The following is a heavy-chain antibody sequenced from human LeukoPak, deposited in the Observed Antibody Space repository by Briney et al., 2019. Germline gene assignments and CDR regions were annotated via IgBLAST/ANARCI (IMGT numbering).Heavy chain of an antibody. D-gene: IGHD6-13*01. CDR3: ARDVSSSWYLNAFDI. CDR1: GYTSTGYY. V-gene: IGHV1-2*02. Sequence: ASVKVSCKASGYTSTGYYMHWVRQAPGQGLEWMGWINPNSGGTNYAQKFQGRVTMTRDTSISTAYMELSRLRSDDTAVYYCARDVSSSWYLNAFDIWGQGTMVTVSP. J-gene: IGHJ3*02. CDR2: INPNSGGT.